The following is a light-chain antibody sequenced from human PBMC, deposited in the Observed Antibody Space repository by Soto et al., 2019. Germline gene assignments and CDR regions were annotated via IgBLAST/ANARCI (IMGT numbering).Light chain of an antibody. CDR3: QQFGSSSYT. V-gene: IGKV3-20*01. J-gene: IGKJ2*01. CDR2: GAS. CDR1: QSVSRNF. Sequence: ENVLTQSPGTLSLSPGERATLSCGASQSVSRNFLAWYQQRPGQAPRLLIYGASNRATGIPDRFSGSGSGTAFTLTISRLEPEDFAVYYCQQFGSSSYTFGQGTKLDIK.